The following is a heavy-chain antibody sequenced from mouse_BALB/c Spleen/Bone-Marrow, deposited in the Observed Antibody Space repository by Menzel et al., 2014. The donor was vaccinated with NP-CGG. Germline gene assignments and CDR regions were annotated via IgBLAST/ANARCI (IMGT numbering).Heavy chain of an antibody. CDR1: GFTFSSLG. V-gene: IGHV5-17*02. J-gene: IGHJ3*01. CDR2: ISSGSSTI. D-gene: IGHD1-1*01. CDR3: AIKHYYSVFAY. Sequence: DVHLEESGGGLVQPGGSRTPSCAASGFTFSSLGMNWVSQAPEKGLEWDAYISSGSSTIYYADTVKGRFTISRDNPKSSLFMQMTSRRSENTAMYFCAIKHYYSVFAYWSQGTLV.